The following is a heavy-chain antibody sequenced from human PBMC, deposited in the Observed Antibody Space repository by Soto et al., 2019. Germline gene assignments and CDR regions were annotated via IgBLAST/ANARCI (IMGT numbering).Heavy chain of an antibody. CDR3: ASGIVGATTYGMDV. V-gene: IGHV3-20*04. Sequence: PGGSLRLSCAASGFTFDDYGMSWVRQAPGKGLEWVSGINWNGGSTGYADSMKGRFTISRDNAKNSLYLQMNSLRAEDTALYYCASGIVGATTYGMDVWGQGTTVTVSS. J-gene: IGHJ6*02. D-gene: IGHD1-26*01. CDR2: INWNGGST. CDR1: GFTFDDYG.